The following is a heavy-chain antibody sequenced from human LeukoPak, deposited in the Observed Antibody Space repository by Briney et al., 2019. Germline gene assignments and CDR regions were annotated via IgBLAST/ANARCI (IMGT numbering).Heavy chain of an antibody. CDR3: ARGYSSTSGRPDY. Sequence: PSETLSLTCTVSGGSISSYYWSWIRQPPGKELEWIGYIYYSGSTNYNPSLKSRVTISLDTSKKQFSLKLISVTAADTAVYYCARGYSSTSGRPDYWGQGTLATVSS. D-gene: IGHD6-19*01. V-gene: IGHV4-59*08. CDR2: IYYSGST. CDR1: GGSISSYY. J-gene: IGHJ4*02.